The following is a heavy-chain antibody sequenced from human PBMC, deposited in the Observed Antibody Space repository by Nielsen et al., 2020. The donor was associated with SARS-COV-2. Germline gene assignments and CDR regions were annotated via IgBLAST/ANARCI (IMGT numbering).Heavy chain of an antibody. CDR3: AKDSDYYGSGSCDY. D-gene: IGHD3-10*01. CDR1: GFTFSSYA. CDR2: ISGSGGST. J-gene: IGHJ4*02. Sequence: GESLKISCAASGFTFSSYAMSWVRQAPGKGLEWVSAISGSGGSTYYADFVKGRFTISRDNSKNTLYLQMNSLRAEDTAVYYCAKDSDYYGSGSCDYWGQGTLVTVSS. V-gene: IGHV3-23*01.